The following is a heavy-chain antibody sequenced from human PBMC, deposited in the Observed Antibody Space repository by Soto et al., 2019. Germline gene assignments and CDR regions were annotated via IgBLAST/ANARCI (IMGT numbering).Heavy chain of an antibody. CDR1: GGTFSIYA. V-gene: IGHV1-69*13. J-gene: IGHJ5*02. CDR3: ARDRGYDFWSGYLNWFDP. CDR2: IIPIFGTA. Sequence: GASVKVSCKASGGTFSIYAIIWVRQAPGQGLEWMGGIIPIFGTANYAQKFQGRVTITADESTSTAYMELSSLRSEDTAVYYCARDRGYDFWSGYLNWFDPWGQGTLVTVSS. D-gene: IGHD3-3*01.